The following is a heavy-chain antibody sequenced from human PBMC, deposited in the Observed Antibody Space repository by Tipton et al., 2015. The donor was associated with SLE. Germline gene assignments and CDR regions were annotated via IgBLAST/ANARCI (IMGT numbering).Heavy chain of an antibody. V-gene: IGHV3-53*05. J-gene: IGHJ4*02. CDR2: IYGGGST. CDR1: GFTVSSNY. D-gene: IGHD2-15*01. Sequence: SLRLSCAASGFTVSSNYMSWVRQAPGKGLEWVSVIYGGGSTYYADPVKGRFTISRDNSKNTLYLQMNSLGAGDAAVYFCAREECSGGSCFDFWGQGTLVTVSS. CDR3: AREECSGGSCFDF.